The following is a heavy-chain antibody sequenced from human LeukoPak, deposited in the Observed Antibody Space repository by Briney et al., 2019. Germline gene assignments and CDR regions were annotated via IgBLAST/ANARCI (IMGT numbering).Heavy chain of an antibody. V-gene: IGHV3-20*04. CDR1: GFTFDDYG. CDR2: INWNGGST. D-gene: IGHD1-26*01. Sequence: GGSLRLSCAASGFTFDDYGMSWVRQAPGKGLEWVSGINWNGGSTGYADSVKGRFTISRDNAKNSLYLQMNSLRAEDTALYYCATMGGGSYSEANVDYWGQETLVTVSS. CDR3: ATMGGGSYSEANVDY. J-gene: IGHJ4*02.